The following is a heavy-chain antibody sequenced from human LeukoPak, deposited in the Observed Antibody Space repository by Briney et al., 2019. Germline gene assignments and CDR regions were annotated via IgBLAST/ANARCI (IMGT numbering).Heavy chain of an antibody. D-gene: IGHD1-26*01. CDR2: IYYSGST. CDR3: ARLLVGVSGAFDI. V-gene: IGHV4-38-2*02. Sequence: SETLSLTCSVSGYSISSGYYWGWIRQPPGKGLEWIGSIYYSGSTYYNPSLKSRVTISVDTSKNQFSLKLSSVTAADTAVYYCARLLVGVSGAFDIWGQGTMVTVSS. CDR1: GYSISSGYY. J-gene: IGHJ3*02.